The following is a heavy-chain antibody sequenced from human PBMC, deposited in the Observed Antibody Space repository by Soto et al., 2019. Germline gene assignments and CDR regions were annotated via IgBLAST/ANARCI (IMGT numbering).Heavy chain of an antibody. CDR2: IIPIVGTV. V-gene: IGHV1-69*12. CDR3: ARGNHRWLQLWYFDL. CDR1: GGTFSNYP. D-gene: IGHD5-12*01. J-gene: IGHJ2*01. Sequence: QVQLVQSGAEVKKPGSSVKVSCKASGGTFSNYPISWVRQAPGQGLEWMGGIIPIVGTVNYAQKFQGRVTLTAGESTSTAYMELSSLRSEDTAVYYCARGNHRWLQLWYFDLWGRGTLVTVSS.